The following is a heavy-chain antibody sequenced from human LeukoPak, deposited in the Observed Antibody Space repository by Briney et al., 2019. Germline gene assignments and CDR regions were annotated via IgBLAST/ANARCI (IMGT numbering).Heavy chain of an antibody. CDR1: GGPFSGYY. Sequence: PSETLSLTCAVYGGPFSGYYWSWIRQPPGKGLEGIGEIKHSGSTNFNPSLKSRVTISVDTSKNQFSLKLSSVTAADTAVYYCARGRSNCSGGSCPAGYFDYWGQGTLVTVSS. D-gene: IGHD2-15*01. V-gene: IGHV4-34*01. CDR2: IKHSGST. J-gene: IGHJ4*02. CDR3: ARGRSNCSGGSCPAGYFDY.